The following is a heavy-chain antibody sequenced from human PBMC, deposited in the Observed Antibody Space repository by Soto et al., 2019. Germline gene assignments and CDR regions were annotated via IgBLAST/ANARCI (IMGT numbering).Heavy chain of an antibody. V-gene: IGHV5-10-1*03. CDR3: AIQTTTVVTPYGMDV. Sequence: EVQLVQSGAEVKKPGESLRISCKGSGYSFTSYWISWVRQMPGKGMEWMGRTDPSDSYTNYSPSFQGHVTISADKSISTAYLQWSSLKASDTAMYYCAIQTTTVVTPYGMDVWGQGTTVTVSS. CDR2: TDPSDSYT. J-gene: IGHJ6*02. D-gene: IGHD4-17*01. CDR1: GYSFTSYW.